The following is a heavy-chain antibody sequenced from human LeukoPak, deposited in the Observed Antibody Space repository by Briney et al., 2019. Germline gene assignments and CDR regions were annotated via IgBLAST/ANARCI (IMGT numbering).Heavy chain of an antibody. J-gene: IGHJ6*03. Sequence: PSETLSLTCTVSGGSISSSSYYWGWIRQPPGKGLEWIGRIYYSGSTYYNPSLKSRVTISVDTSKNQFSLKLSSVTAADTAVYYCARGGIGPAYYYYMDVWGKGTTVTVSS. D-gene: IGHD1-26*01. CDR3: ARGGIGPAYYYYMDV. CDR1: GGSISSSSYY. CDR2: IYYSGST. V-gene: IGHV4-39*07.